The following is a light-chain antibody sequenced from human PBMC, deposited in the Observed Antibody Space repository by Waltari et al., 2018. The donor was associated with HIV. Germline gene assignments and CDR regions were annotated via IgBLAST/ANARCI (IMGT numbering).Light chain of an antibody. CDR3: AAWDDSLPGQM. CDR1: SPNIGRNY. J-gene: IGLJ1*01. V-gene: IGLV1-47*01. Sequence: QSVLTQPPSASGTPGQRVTISCSGSSPNIGRNYVSWYQQLPGTTPTLLIYRNNQRPSGVPDRFSGSKSGTSASLAISGLRSEDEADYYCAAWDDSLPGQMFGTGTTVTVL. CDR2: RNN.